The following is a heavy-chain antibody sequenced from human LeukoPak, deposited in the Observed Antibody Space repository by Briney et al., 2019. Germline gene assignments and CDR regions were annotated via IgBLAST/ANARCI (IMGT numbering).Heavy chain of an antibody. CDR3: AKEVPSIAARHYFDY. CDR2: ISYDGSNK. D-gene: IGHD6-6*01. Sequence: GGSLRLSCAASGFTFSSYAMHWVRQAPGKGLEWVAVISYDGSNKYYADSVKGRFTISRDNSKNTLYLQMNSLRAEDTAVYYCAKEVPSIAARHYFDYWGQGTLVTVSS. V-gene: IGHV3-30*04. J-gene: IGHJ4*02. CDR1: GFTFSSYA.